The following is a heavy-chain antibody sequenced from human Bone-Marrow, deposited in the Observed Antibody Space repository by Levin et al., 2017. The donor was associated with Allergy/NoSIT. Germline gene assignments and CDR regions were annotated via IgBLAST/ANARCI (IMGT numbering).Heavy chain of an antibody. D-gene: IGHD6-25*01. V-gene: IGHV4-59*01. CDR1: GGSIGSYY. CDR3: ARDLAAGGDAFDI. Sequence: SQTLSLTCTVSGGSIGSYYWTWIRQPPGKGLESIGYIYYSGSTTYNPSLKSRVTISVDTSKNQFSLKLSSVTAADTAVYYCARDLAAGGDAFDIWGQGTMVTVSS. J-gene: IGHJ3*02. CDR2: IYYSGST.